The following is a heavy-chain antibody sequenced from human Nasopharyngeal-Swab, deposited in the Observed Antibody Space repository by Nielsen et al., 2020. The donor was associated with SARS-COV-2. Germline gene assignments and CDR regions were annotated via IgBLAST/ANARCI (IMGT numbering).Heavy chain of an antibody. V-gene: IGHV3-23*01. Sequence: GESLKISCAASRFTFSSYAMNWVRQAPGKGLEWVSAISGSGDSTYYADSVKGRFTISRDNSKNTLYLQMNSLRAEDTAVYYCARDYGDYWYFDLWGRGTLVTVSS. CDR1: RFTFSSYA. J-gene: IGHJ2*01. D-gene: IGHD4-17*01. CDR3: ARDYGDYWYFDL. CDR2: ISGSGDST.